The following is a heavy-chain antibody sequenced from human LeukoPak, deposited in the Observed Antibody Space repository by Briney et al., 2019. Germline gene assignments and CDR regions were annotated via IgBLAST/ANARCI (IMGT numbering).Heavy chain of an antibody. CDR2: INNRGTT. CDR3: ARVPLWWLTPFDF. CDR1: GGSLSPHY. D-gene: IGHD5-12*01. J-gene: IGHJ4*02. V-gene: IGHV4-34*01. Sequence: TSETLSLTCAVSGGSLSPHYWSWIRRPLGKGLEWIGEINNRGTTNYSPSLRGRATISVGTSKNQFSLRLTSVTAADTAMYYCARVPLWWLTPFDFWGQGTLATVSS.